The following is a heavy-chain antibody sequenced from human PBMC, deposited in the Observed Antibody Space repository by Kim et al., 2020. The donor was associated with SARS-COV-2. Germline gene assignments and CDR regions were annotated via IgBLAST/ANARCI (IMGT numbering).Heavy chain of an antibody. CDR1: GYTLTKLS. D-gene: IGHD6-19*01. J-gene: IGHJ3*02. Sequence: ASVKVSCKVSGYTLTKLSMHWVRQAPGKGLEWMGGFDPEDDETIYAQKFQGRVTMTEDTSTDTAYMELSSLRSEDTAVYYCATDSHVSIAVTSNGDAFDIWGQGTMVTVSS. CDR3: ATDSHVSIAVTSNGDAFDI. V-gene: IGHV1-24*01. CDR2: FDPEDDET.